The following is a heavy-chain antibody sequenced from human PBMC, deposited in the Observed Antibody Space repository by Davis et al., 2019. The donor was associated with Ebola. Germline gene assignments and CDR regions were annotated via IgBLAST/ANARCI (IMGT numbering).Heavy chain of an antibody. J-gene: IGHJ5*02. D-gene: IGHD6-6*01. CDR1: RGIYSSPA. V-gene: IGHV1-69*13. CDR2: IIPIFGTA. CDR3: ATWRGQLVPNWFDP. Sequence: SSVKVSCMASRGIYSSPAISWPRQLPGQGLEWQGGIIPIFGTANYAQKFQGRVTITADESTSTAYMELSSLRSENTAVYYCATWRGQLVPNWFDPWGQGTLVTVSS.